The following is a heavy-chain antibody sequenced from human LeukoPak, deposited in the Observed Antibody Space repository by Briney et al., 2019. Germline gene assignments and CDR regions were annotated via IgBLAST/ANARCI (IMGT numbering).Heavy chain of an antibody. CDR1: GGSISSSSYY. D-gene: IGHD1-26*01. Sequence: SETLSLTCTVSGGSISSSSYYWGWIRQPPGKGLEWIRSIYYSGSTYYNPSLKSRVTISVDTSKNQFSLKLCSVTAADTAVYYCARLENSGSYTSHWFDPWGQGTLVTVSS. CDR3: ARLENSGSYTSHWFDP. CDR2: IYYSGST. V-gene: IGHV4-39*01. J-gene: IGHJ5*02.